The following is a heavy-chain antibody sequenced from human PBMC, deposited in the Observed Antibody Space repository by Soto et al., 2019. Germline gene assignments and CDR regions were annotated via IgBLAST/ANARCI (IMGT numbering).Heavy chain of an antibody. D-gene: IGHD3-16*01. CDR2: ISYDGSDE. Sequence: QVQLVESGGGVVQPGGSLRLSCAASGFSFSTYGLHWVRQAPGRGLEWVAVISYDGSDEYYTDSVQGRFTVSRDNPKNRLYLQMNSLRTEDTAVYYCAKERSGGLVDYWGQGTLLIVSS. V-gene: IGHV3-30*18. J-gene: IGHJ4*01. CDR3: AKERSGGLVDY. CDR1: GFSFSTYG.